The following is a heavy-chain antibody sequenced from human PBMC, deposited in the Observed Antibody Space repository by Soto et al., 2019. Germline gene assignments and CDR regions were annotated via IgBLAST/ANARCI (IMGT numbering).Heavy chain of an antibody. CDR3: VRDPQRNDY. J-gene: IGHJ4*02. CDR1: GYDFSSYG. Sequence: QVQLVQSGAEVKKPGASVKVSCKASGYDFSSYGIRWVRQAPGQGLEWMGWISASNGIRDYAQQFQGRVTMTSDTSKTTAYMELRSLRSDDTAVYYCVRDPQRNDYWGQGTLVNVSS. V-gene: IGHV1-18*04. CDR2: ISASNGIR. D-gene: IGHD2-2*01.